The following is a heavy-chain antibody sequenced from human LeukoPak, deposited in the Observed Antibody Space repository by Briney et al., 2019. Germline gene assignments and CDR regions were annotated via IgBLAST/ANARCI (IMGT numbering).Heavy chain of an antibody. V-gene: IGHV5-51*01. D-gene: IGHD1-1*01. CDR3: ARHETGPYFDY. J-gene: IGHJ4*02. CDR2: IYPGDSDT. Sequence: GESLKISCKGSGYSFTSHWIGWVRQMPGKGLECMGIIYPGDSDTRYSPSFQGQVTISADKSISTAYLQWSSLKASDTAIYYCARHETGPYFDYWGQGTLVTVSS. CDR1: GYSFTSHW.